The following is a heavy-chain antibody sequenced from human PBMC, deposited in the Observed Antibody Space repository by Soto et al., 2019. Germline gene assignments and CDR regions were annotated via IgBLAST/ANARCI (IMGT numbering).Heavy chain of an antibody. Sequence: QVQLVQSGAEVKKPGSSVKVSCKASGGTSSSYAISWVRQAPGQGLEWMGGIIPIFGTANYAQKFQGRVTITADESTSTAYMELSSLRSEDRAVYYCARDLWFGGPFDYWGQGTLVTVSS. V-gene: IGHV1-69*01. J-gene: IGHJ4*02. CDR1: GGTSSSYA. CDR3: ARDLWFGGPFDY. D-gene: IGHD3-10*01. CDR2: IIPIFGTA.